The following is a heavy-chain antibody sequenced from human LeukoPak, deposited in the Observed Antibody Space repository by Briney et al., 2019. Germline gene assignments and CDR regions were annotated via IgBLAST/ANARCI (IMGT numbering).Heavy chain of an antibody. D-gene: IGHD5-18*01. CDR2: IRYDGNKD. V-gene: IGHV3-30*02. J-gene: IGHJ4*02. CDR3: ARDRRYGYYFDY. CDR1: GFTFTNYG. Sequence: GGSLRLSCVASGFTFTNYGLHWVRQSPGTGLEWLAFIRYDGNKDYYAESVKGRFTISRDNAKNSLYLQMNSLRAEDTAVYYCARDRRYGYYFDYWGQGILVTVSS.